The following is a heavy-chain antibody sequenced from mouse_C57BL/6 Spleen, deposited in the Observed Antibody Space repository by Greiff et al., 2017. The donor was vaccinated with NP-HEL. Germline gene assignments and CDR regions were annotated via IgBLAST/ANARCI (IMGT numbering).Heavy chain of an antibody. V-gene: IGHV5-4*01. D-gene: IGHD1-1*01. CDR3: AREGTTVVAPLDD. J-gene: IGHJ2*01. CDR2: ISDGGSYT. CDR1: GFTFSSYA. Sequence: EVHLVESGGGLVKPGGSLKLSCAASGFTFSSYAMSWVRQTPEKRLEWVATISDGGSYTYYPDNVKGRFTISRDNAKNNLYLQMSHLKSEDTAMYYCAREGTTVVAPLDDWGQGTTLTVSS.